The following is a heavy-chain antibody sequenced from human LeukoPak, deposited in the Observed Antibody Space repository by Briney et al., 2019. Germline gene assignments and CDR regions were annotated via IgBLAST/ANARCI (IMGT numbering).Heavy chain of an antibody. Sequence: GGSLRLSCAASGFTFSSYGMHWVRQAPGKGLEWVAFIRYDGSNKYYADSVKGRFTISRDNSKNPLYLQMNSLRAEDTAVYYCAKDRHNYYDSSGYPDYFDYWGQGTLATVSS. J-gene: IGHJ4*02. V-gene: IGHV3-30*02. CDR3: AKDRHNYYDSSGYPDYFDY. D-gene: IGHD3-22*01. CDR1: GFTFSSYG. CDR2: IRYDGSNK.